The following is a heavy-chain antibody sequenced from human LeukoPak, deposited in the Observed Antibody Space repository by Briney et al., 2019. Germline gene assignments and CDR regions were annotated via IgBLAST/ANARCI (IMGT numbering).Heavy chain of an antibody. CDR3: ARGSWFGELLPFDY. D-gene: IGHD3-10*01. J-gene: IGHJ4*02. V-gene: IGHV3-30-3*01. CDR1: EFTFDSYA. CDR2: ISYDGSNE. Sequence: GTSLRLSCAASEFTFDSYAMHWVRQAPGKGLEWVAVISYDGSNEYYTDSVRGRFSISRDNSKNTLYLQMDSLSAEDTAVYYCARGSWFGELLPFDYWGQGTLVTVSS.